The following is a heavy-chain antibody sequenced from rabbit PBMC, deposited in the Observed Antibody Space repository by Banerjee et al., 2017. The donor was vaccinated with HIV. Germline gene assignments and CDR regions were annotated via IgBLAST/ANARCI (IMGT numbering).Heavy chain of an antibody. J-gene: IGHJ3*01. CDR1: GFSFSSRYY. CDR3: ARSTYGVIGWNFGW. V-gene: IGHV1S40*01. D-gene: IGHD2-1*01. CDR2: IGFGSTGNT. Sequence: QSLEESGGGLVQPEGSLTLTCTASGFSFSSRYYMCWVRQAPGKGLEWIGCIGFGSTGNTYYASWAKGRFTIPKTSSTTVTLQMTSLTAADTATYFCARSTYGVIGWNFGWWGQGTLVTVS.